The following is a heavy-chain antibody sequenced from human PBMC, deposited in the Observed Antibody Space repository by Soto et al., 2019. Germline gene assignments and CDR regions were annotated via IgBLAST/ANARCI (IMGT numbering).Heavy chain of an antibody. CDR2: ISSSGSTI. D-gene: IGHD6-6*01. J-gene: IGHJ4*02. Sequence: GGSLRLSCTASGFTFSSYEMNWVRQAPGKGLEWVSYISSSGSTIYYADSVKGRFTISRDNAKNSLYLQMNSLRAEDTAVYYCAREEGRSSYFDYWGQGTLVTVYS. CDR3: AREEGRSSYFDY. CDR1: GFTFSSYE. V-gene: IGHV3-48*03.